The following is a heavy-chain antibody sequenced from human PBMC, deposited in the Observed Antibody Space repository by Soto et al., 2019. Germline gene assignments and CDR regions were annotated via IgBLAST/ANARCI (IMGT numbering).Heavy chain of an antibody. V-gene: IGHV1-18*01. J-gene: IGHJ4*02. CDR1: GFTFTSYG. CDR2: VSAYNGNT. Sequence: QVQLVQSGAEVKKPGASMKVSCKASGFTFTSYGISWVRQAPGQGLEWMGWVSAYNGNTHYAQKLQGRVTMTTDTSTPTAYMELRSLRSDETAVYYCSSGGSSWQPHEDYWGQGPLVTVSS. D-gene: IGHD6-13*01. CDR3: SSGGSSWQPHEDY.